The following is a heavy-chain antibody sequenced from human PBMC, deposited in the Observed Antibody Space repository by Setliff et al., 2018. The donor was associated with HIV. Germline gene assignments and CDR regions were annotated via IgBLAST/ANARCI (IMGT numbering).Heavy chain of an antibody. CDR1: GFTFRTYG. CDR3: AGSRGYFVQAD. CDR2: ISYGGNNE. J-gene: IGHJ4*02. V-gene: IGHV3-30*03. D-gene: IGHD1-1*01. Sequence: PGGSLRLSCAASGFTFRTYGMHWVRQAPGKGLEWVAFISYGGNNEYYADSVKGRFTISRDNSKNTLYLQMDSLRPEDAAVYYCAGSRGYFVQADWGQGTLVTVSS.